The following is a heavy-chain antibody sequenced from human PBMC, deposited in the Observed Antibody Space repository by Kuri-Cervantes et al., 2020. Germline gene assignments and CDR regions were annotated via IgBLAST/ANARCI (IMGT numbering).Heavy chain of an antibody. CDR3: ARDSTVTTFGGYYYGMDV. D-gene: IGHD3-16*01. Sequence: GESLKISCAASGFTFSSYGMHWVRQAPGKGLEWVAVISYDGSNKYYADSVKGRFTISGDNSKNTLYLQMNSLRAEDTAVYYCARDSTVTTFGGYYYGMDVWGQGTTVTVSS. CDR2: ISYDGSNK. V-gene: IGHV3-30*03. J-gene: IGHJ6*02. CDR1: GFTFSSYG.